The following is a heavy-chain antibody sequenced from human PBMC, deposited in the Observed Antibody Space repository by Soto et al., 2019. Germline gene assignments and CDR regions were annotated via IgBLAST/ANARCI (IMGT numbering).Heavy chain of an antibody. CDR1: GGSITGYY. V-gene: IGHV4-59*08. D-gene: IGHD4-4*01. CDR2: IHYSGST. CDR3: ARHSYYSSPLRFDP. J-gene: IGHJ5*02. Sequence: QVQLQESGPGLVQPSETLSLTCTVSGGSITGYYWSWIRQPPGKGPEWIGNIHYSGSTSYNPSLKSRVTIXLXPPXHQFSLSLSSVTAAETAVYYCARHSYYSSPLRFDPWGQGTLVTVSS.